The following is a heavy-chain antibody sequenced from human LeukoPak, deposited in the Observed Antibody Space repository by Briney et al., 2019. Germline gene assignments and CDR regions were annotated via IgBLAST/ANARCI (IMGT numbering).Heavy chain of an antibody. CDR3: ARDGKYAEYFQD. D-gene: IGHD1-1*01. V-gene: IGHV4-61*01. Sequence: PSETLSLTCTVSGGSVSSGSYYWSWLRQPPGKGLEWIGYFYYTGSTNYNPSLKSRVTISVDTSKNQFSLKLSSVTAADTAVYYCARDGKYAEYFQDWGQGTLVTVSS. CDR2: FYYTGST. J-gene: IGHJ1*01. CDR1: GGSVSSGSYY.